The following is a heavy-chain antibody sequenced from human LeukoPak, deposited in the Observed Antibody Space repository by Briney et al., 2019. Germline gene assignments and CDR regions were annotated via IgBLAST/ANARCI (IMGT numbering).Heavy chain of an antibody. V-gene: IGHV3-21*01. D-gene: IGHD3-10*01. CDR1: GFTFSDYY. CDR2: ISSSSSYI. CDR3: ARDWYYGSGRYWFDP. Sequence: GGSLRLSCAASGFTFSDYYMNWIRQAPGKGLEWVSSISSSSSYIYYADSVKGRFTISRDNAKNSLYLQMNSLRAEDTAVYYCARDWYYGSGRYWFDPWGQGTLVTVSS. J-gene: IGHJ5*02.